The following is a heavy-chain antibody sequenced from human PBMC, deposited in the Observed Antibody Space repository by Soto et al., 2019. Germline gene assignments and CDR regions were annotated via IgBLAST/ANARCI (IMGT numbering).Heavy chain of an antibody. CDR3: ARRGHSNAFDI. D-gene: IGHD4-4*01. CDR2: ISHSGST. Sequence: QLQLQESGSGLVKPSQTLSLTCAVSGGSISSGGYSWSWIRQPPGKGLEWIGYISHSGSTYYNPSLHSRVTISVDRSKNQFSLKLSSVTAADTAVYYCARRGHSNAFDIWGQGTMVTVSS. V-gene: IGHV4-30-2*01. J-gene: IGHJ3*02. CDR1: GGSISSGGYS.